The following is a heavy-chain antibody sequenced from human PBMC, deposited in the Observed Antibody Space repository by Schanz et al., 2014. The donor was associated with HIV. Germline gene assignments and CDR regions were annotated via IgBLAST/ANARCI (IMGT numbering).Heavy chain of an antibody. D-gene: IGHD3-22*01. CDR2: IYYSGNT. Sequence: QVQLQESGPGLVKPSQTLSLTCTVSGGSISSGDYYWSWIRQPPGKGLEWIGYIYYSGNTYYNPSLKSRLTISVDTSKNQFSLKLSSVTAADTAVYYCARVPPSDSSGYYPFDYWGQGTLVTVSS. J-gene: IGHJ4*02. CDR3: ARVPPSDSSGYYPFDY. V-gene: IGHV4-30-4*01. CDR1: GGSISSGDYY.